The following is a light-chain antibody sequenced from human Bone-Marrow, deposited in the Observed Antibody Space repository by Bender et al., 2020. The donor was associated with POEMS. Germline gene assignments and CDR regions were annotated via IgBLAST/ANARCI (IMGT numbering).Light chain of an antibody. V-gene: IGLV2-14*02. CDR1: SSDVGSYSL. CDR2: DGS. CDR3: SSYTSSTTWV. J-gene: IGLJ3*02. Sequence: QSALTQPASVSGSPGQPITISCTGTSSDVGSYSLVSWYQQHPGKAPKLMIYDGSKRPSGVSNRFSGSKSGNTASLTISGLQTEDEADYYCSSYTSSTTWVFGGGTKLTVL.